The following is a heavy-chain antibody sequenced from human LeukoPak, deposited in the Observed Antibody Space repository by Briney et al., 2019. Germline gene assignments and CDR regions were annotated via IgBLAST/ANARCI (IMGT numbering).Heavy chain of an antibody. J-gene: IGHJ4*02. D-gene: IGHD3-3*01. CDR3: GSRRTAMFGVIKGPIDY. Sequence: SETLSLTCTVSGGSITSGNYYWSWIRQPAEKGLEWIGRIYTSGNTNYNPSLKSRVTISLDTSKNQFSLKLSSVTAADTAVYYCGSRRTAMFGVIKGPIDYWGQGTLVTVSS. CDR2: IYTSGNT. V-gene: IGHV4-61*02. CDR1: GGSITSGNYY.